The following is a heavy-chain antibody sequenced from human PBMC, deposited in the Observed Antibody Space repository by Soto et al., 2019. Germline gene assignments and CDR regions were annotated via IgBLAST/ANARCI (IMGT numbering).Heavy chain of an antibody. CDR2: IYYSGTT. CDR3: ASEYSSGYDY. V-gene: IGHV4-39*01. J-gene: IGHJ4*02. D-gene: IGHD6-19*01. CDR1: GGSISSSSYY. Sequence: SETLSLTCTVSGGSISSSSYYWDWIRQPPGKLLELIGIIYYSGTTYYNPSLKSRVTISVDTSKNQFSLDLSSVTAADTAVYYCASEYSSGYDYWGQGTLVTVSS.